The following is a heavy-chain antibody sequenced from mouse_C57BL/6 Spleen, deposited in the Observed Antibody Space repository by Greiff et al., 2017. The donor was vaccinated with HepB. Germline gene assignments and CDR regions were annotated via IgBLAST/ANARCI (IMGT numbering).Heavy chain of an antibody. V-gene: IGHV5-17*01. Sequence: EVQRVESGGGLVKPGGSLKLSCAASGFTFSDYGMHWVRQTPEKGLEWVAYISSGSSTIYYADTVKGRITISRDKAKNTLFMQMTSLRSEDTAMYYCARGPTGSFAYWGQGTLVTVSA. CDR3: ARGPTGSFAY. J-gene: IGHJ3*01. D-gene: IGHD4-1*02. CDR1: GFTFSDYG. CDR2: ISSGSSTI.